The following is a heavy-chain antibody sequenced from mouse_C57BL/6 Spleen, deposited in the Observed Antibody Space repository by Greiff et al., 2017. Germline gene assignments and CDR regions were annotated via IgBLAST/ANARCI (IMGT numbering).Heavy chain of an antibody. V-gene: IGHV1-72*01. CDR3: ARLMWQGAIYCNYDWYFDG. CDR2: IDPNSGGT. J-gene: IGHJ1*03. CDR1: GYTFTSYW. Sequence: VQLQQPGAELVKPGASVKLSCKASGYTFTSYWMHWVKQRPGRGLEWIGSIDPNSGGTKYNEKFKSKATLTVDKPSSAAYMQLSSLTSEDSAVYYGARLMWQGAIYCNYDWYFDGGGTGATVTVS. D-gene: IGHD2-1*01.